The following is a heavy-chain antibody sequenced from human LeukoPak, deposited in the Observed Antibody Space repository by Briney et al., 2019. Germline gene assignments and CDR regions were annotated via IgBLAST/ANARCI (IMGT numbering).Heavy chain of an antibody. Sequence: PSETLSLTCTVSGSSISSSYWTRIRQVPGTGLEWIGYISNSGYTSYNPSLKSRVTISVDSSKNQFSLKMTSVTAVDTAVYFCARSVGAAPFDYWGQGTLVTVSS. CDR1: GSSISSSY. D-gene: IGHD2-15*01. J-gene: IGHJ4*02. CDR3: ARSVGAAPFDY. CDR2: ISNSGYT. V-gene: IGHV4-59*01.